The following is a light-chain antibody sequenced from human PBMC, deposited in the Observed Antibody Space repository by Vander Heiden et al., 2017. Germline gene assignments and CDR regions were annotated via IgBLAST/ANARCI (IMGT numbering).Light chain of an antibody. CDR1: QSISSY. Sequence: DIQMTQSPSSLSASVGDRVTITCRASQSISSYLNWYQQKPGKAPKLLIYAASSLQSGVQSRFSGSGSGTDFTLTISSLQPKDFATYYCQQSYSIPYTFGQGTKLEIK. J-gene: IGKJ2*01. CDR2: AAS. V-gene: IGKV1-39*01. CDR3: QQSYSIPYT.